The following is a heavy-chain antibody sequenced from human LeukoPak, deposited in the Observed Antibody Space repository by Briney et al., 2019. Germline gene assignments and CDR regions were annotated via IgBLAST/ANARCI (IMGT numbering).Heavy chain of an antibody. V-gene: IGHV3-15*01. CDR1: GFTFSNAW. D-gene: IGHD2-2*01. CDR2: IKSKTDGGTT. J-gene: IGHJ4*02. Sequence: PGGSLRLSCAASGFTFSNAWMSWVRQAPGKGLEWVGRIKSKTDGGTTDCAAPVKGRFTISRDDSKNTLYLQMNSLKTEDTAVYYCTTSLVSRDVDYWGQGTLVTVSS. CDR3: TTSLVSRDVDY.